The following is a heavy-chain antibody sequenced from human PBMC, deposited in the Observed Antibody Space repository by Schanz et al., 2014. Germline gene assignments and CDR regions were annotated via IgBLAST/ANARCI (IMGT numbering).Heavy chain of an antibody. CDR1: GGTFSSYT. CDR3: ARDGVDAAAGGNY. D-gene: IGHD6-13*01. CDR2: ITAYNGDT. V-gene: IGHV1-18*01. J-gene: IGHJ6*02. Sequence: QVQLVQSGPEVKKPGSSVKVSCKASGGTFSSYTISWVRQAPGQGLEWMGWITAYNGDTNYALKLQGRVTMTTDTSTSTVYMELSSLRSEDTAVYYCARDGVDAAAGGNYWGQGTTVTDSS.